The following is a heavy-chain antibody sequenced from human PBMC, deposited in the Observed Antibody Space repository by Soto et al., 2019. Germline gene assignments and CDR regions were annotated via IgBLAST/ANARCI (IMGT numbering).Heavy chain of an antibody. V-gene: IGHV3-30*03. Sequence: CLRLSFAVSGISYSFYGMHWVRQDPGKGLEWVSMISYDGNKSSYGESVKGRFTISSDNSNNLLYLHMTSLRTEDTAVYYCTTGIVGKMSLVXHWGQGKLV. J-gene: IGHJ4*02. CDR1: GISYSFYG. CDR2: ISYDGNKS. CDR3: TTGIVGKMSLVXH. D-gene: IGHD5-12*01.